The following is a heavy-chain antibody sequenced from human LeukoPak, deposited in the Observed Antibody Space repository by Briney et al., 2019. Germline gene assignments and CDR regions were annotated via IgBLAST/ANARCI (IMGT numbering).Heavy chain of an antibody. CDR3: ARSIVGAQRVFDY. CDR1: GFTFSSYG. J-gene: IGHJ4*02. Sequence: PGGSLRLSCAASGFTFSSYGMHWVRQAPGKGLEWVAVISYDGSNKYYADSVKGRFTISRDNSKNTLYLQMNSLRAEDTAVYYCARSIVGAQRVFDYWGQGTLVTVSS. D-gene: IGHD1-26*01. V-gene: IGHV3-30*03. CDR2: ISYDGSNK.